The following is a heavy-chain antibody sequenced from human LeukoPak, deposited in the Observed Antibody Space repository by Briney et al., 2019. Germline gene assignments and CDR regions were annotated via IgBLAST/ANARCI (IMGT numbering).Heavy chain of an antibody. CDR1: GFTFTSYY. V-gene: IGHV1-46*01. CDR2: INPSGGST. J-gene: IGHJ4*02. CDR3: ARDSLYGVVDY. D-gene: IGHD4-17*01. Sequence: ASVKVSCKTSGFTFTSYYIHWVRQAPGQGLEWMGIINPSGGSTSYAQKFQGRVTMTRDTSTSTVYMYLSSLRSEDTAVYYCARDSLYGVVDYWGQGTLVTVSS.